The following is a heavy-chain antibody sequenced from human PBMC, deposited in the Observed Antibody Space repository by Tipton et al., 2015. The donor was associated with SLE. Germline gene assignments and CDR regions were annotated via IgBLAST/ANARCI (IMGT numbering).Heavy chain of an antibody. V-gene: IGHV3-23*01. J-gene: IGHJ4*02. Sequence: SLRLSCAASGFTFSSYAMSWVRQAPEKGLEWVSGISGSGASTYYADSVKGRFTISRDNSKNTLYLQMNSLRAEDTAVYYCAPTTGSGYWGQGTLVTVSS. CDR1: GFTFSSYA. D-gene: IGHD3-22*01. CDR2: ISGSGAST. CDR3: APTTGSGY.